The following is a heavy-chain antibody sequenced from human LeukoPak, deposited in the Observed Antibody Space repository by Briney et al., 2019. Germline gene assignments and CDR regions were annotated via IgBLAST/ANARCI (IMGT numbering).Heavy chain of an antibody. CDR2: INPNSGGT. CDR1: GYTFTGYY. D-gene: IGHD3-10*01. V-gene: IGHV1-2*06. J-gene: IGHJ4*02. CDR3: ARERYYYGSGSYLTFDY. Sequence: ASVKVSRKASGYTFTGYYMHWVRQAPGQGLEWMGRINPNSGGTNYAQKFQGRVTMTRDTSISTAYMELSRLRSDDTAVYYCARERYYYGSGSYLTFDYWGQGTLVTVSS.